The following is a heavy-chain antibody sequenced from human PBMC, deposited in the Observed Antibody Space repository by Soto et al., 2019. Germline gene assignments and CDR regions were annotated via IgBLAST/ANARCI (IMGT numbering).Heavy chain of an antibody. V-gene: IGHV1-69*02. D-gene: IGHD2-15*01. Sequence: QVQLVQSGAEVKKPGSSVKVSCKASGGTFSSYTISWVRQAPGQGLEWMGRIIPILGIANYAQKFQGRVTITANKSTSTAYMELSSLRSEDTAVYYCARGSSGGEYNRWGQGTLVTVSS. J-gene: IGHJ5*02. CDR1: GGTFSSYT. CDR3: ARGSSGGEYNR. CDR2: IIPILGIA.